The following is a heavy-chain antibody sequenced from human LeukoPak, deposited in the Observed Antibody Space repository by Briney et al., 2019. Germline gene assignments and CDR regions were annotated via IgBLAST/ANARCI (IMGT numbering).Heavy chain of an antibody. CDR3: TKGNIGYYFDY. CDR2: ITDSGGTT. J-gene: IGHJ4*02. D-gene: IGHD2/OR15-2a*01. Sequence: GGSLRLSCAASGFTFSSYAMSWVRQAPGKGLEWVSSITDSGGTTYYADSVKGRFTISRDNSKNMLYLQMNSLRAEDTAVYYCTKGNIGYYFDYWGQGTLVTVSS. V-gene: IGHV3-23*01. CDR1: GFTFSSYA.